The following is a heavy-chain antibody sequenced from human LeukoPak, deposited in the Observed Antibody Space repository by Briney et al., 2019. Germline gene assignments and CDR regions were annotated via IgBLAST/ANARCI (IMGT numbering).Heavy chain of an antibody. J-gene: IGHJ5*02. CDR1: GGSISSYY. CDR3: ARESVVLMVYAMGWSGWFDP. CDR2: IYTSGST. Sequence: SETLSLTCTVSGGSISSYYWSWIRQPAEKGLEWIGRIYTSGSTNYNPSLKSRVTMSVDTSKNQFSLKLSSVTAADTAVYYCARESVVLMVYAMGWSGWFDPWGQGTLVTVSS. D-gene: IGHD2-8*01. V-gene: IGHV4-4*07.